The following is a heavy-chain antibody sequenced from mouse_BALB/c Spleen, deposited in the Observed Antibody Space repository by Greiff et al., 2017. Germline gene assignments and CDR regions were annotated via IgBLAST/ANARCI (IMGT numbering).Heavy chain of an antibody. CDR2: ISYDGSN. V-gene: IGHV3-6*02. J-gene: IGHJ3*01. CDR1: GYSITSGYY. D-gene: IGHD3-2*01. CDR3: ARDLDSSDWFAY. Sequence: EVQLQQSGPGLVKPSQSLSLTCSVTGYSITSGYYWNWIRQFPGNKLEWMGYISYDGSNNYNPSLKNRISITRDTSKNQFFLKLNSVTTEDTATYYCARDLDSSDWFAYWGQGTLVTVSA.